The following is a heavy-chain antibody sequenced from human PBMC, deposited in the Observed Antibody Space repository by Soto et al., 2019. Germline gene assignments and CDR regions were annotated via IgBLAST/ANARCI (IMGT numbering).Heavy chain of an antibody. CDR1: GYSFTSYW. J-gene: IGHJ6*02. Sequence: PGESLKISCKGSGYSFTSYWISWVRQMPGKGLEWMGRIDPSDSYTNYSPSFQGHVTISADKSISTAYLQWSSLKASDTAMYYCARQVWFGAGYYYGMDVWGQGTTVTVSS. V-gene: IGHV5-10-1*01. D-gene: IGHD3-10*01. CDR3: ARQVWFGAGYYYGMDV. CDR2: IDPSDSYT.